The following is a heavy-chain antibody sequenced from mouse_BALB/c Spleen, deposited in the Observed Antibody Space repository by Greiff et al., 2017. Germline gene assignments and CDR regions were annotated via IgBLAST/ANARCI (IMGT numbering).Heavy chain of an antibody. CDR1: GFSLSTSGMG. J-gene: IGHJ4*01. D-gene: IGHD1-1*01. CDR3: ARRGAYYYGSSYGDYAMDY. V-gene: IGHV8-12*01. Sequence: QVTLKESGPGILQPSQTLSLTCSFSGFSLSTSGMGVSWIRQPSGKGLEWLAHIYWDDDKRYNPSLKSRLTISKDTSRNQVFLKITSVDTADTATYYCARRGAYYYGSSYGDYAMDYWGQGTSVTVSS. CDR2: IYWDDDK.